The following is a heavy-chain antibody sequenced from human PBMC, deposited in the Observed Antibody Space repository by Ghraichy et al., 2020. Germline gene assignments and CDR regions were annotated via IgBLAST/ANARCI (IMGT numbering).Heavy chain of an antibody. CDR1: GFTFSSYA. D-gene: IGHD2-21*02. CDR3: AKWNVREHIVMVTARAAPWFFDL. CDR2: ISGSGGST. Sequence: GESLNISCAASGFTFSSYAMSWVRQAPGKGLEWVSAISGSGGSTYYADSVKGRFTISRDNSKNTLFLQMNSLRAEDTAVYYCAKWNVREHIVMVTARAAPWFFDLWGRGTLVTVSS. J-gene: IGHJ2*01. V-gene: IGHV3-23*01.